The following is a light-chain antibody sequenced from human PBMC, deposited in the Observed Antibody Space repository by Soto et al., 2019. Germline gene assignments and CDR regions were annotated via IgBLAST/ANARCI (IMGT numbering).Light chain of an antibody. CDR1: QSVSSSY. CDR2: GAS. CDR3: QPYGSSPR. Sequence: EIVLPQSPGTLSLSPGERATLSCRASQSVSSSYLAWYQQNPGQAPRLLIYGASSRATAIPDRFSGSGSGTDFTLTLSGLEPEDFPVYYCQPYGSSPRFGPGTTVDVK. J-gene: IGKJ3*01. V-gene: IGKV3-20*01.